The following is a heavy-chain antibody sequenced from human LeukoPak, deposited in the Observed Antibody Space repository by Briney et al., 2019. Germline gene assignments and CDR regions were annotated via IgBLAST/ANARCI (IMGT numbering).Heavy chain of an antibody. Sequence: ASVRVSCKASVYTFTSCYMHWVRQAPGQGLEWMGIINPNGGSTSYAQKFQGRVTMTRDTSTSTVYMELSSLRSEDTAVYYCARGDWTRGATVTALVYWGQGTLVTVSS. V-gene: IGHV1-46*01. J-gene: IGHJ4*02. CDR1: VYTFTSCY. CDR2: INPNGGST. CDR3: ARGDWTRGATVTALVY. D-gene: IGHD4-17*01.